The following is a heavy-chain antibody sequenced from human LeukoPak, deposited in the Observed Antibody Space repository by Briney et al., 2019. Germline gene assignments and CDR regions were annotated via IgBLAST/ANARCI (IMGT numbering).Heavy chain of an antibody. Sequence: ASVKVSCKASGYTFTGYYMHWVRQAPGQGLEWMGWINPNSGNTGYAQKFQGRVTMTRNTSISTAYMELSSLRSEDTAVYYCARGYYYYMDVWGKGTTVTISS. CDR1: GYTFTGYY. V-gene: IGHV1-8*02. CDR2: INPNSGNT. J-gene: IGHJ6*03. CDR3: ARGYYYYMDV.